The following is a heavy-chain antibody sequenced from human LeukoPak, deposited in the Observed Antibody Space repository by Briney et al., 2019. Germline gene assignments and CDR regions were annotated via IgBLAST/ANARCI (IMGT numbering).Heavy chain of an antibody. CDR3: ARDLAFGGVIARKKYYFDY. J-gene: IGHJ4*02. CDR1: GYSISSGYY. CDR2: IYHSGST. Sequence: SETLSLTCTVAGYSISSGYYWGWIRRPPGKGLEWIGSIYHSGSTYYNPSLKSRVTISVDTSKNQFSLKLSSVTAADTAVYYCARDLAFGGVIARKKYYFDYWGQGTLVTVSS. V-gene: IGHV4-38-2*02. D-gene: IGHD3-16*02.